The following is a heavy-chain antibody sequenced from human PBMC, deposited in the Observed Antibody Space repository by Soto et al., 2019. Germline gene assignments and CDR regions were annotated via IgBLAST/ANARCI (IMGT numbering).Heavy chain of an antibody. V-gene: IGHV4-30-4*01. CDR1: GGSINYSPYF. CDR2: IYNSGTT. J-gene: IGHJ4*02. Sequence: QVQLQESGPGLVKPSQTLSLTCTVSGGSINYSPYFWSWIRQTPGKGLEWIGHIYNSGTTYTNPSLNSRATISGDTYPNQFSLNMKSVTAADTDVYYCARGPSADKVDYWGQGTLVTVSS. D-gene: IGHD3-3*01. CDR3: ARGPSADKVDY.